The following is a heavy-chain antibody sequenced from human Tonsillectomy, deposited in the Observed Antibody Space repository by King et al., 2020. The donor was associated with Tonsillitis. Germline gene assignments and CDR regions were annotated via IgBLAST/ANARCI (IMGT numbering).Heavy chain of an antibody. V-gene: IGHV1-46*01. Sequence: VQLVESGTEVKKPGASVKVSCKTSGYTFTSYYKHWVRQAPGQGLEWMGVINPSGGSTSYAQKFQDRLTMTRDTSTSTVYMELSSLRSDDTAVYYCARGRIRSAFDIWGQGTMVTVSS. J-gene: IGHJ3*02. CDR3: ARGRIRSAFDI. CDR2: INPSGGST. D-gene: IGHD2-15*01. CDR1: GYTFTSYY.